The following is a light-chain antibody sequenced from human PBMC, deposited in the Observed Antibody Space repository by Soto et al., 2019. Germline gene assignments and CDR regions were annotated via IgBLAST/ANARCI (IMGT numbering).Light chain of an antibody. CDR3: PQRSKWPLS. CDR2: DAS. V-gene: IGKV3-11*01. Sequence: EIVLAQSAASLSLSPGESATLSCRASQSVSSYLAWYQQTPGQAPTLPIYDASNRATGIPARFCGSGSGTDFPLTISRLEPEDFAVYSCPQRSKWPLSFGQGTRPEIK. CDR1: QSVSSY. J-gene: IGKJ5*01.